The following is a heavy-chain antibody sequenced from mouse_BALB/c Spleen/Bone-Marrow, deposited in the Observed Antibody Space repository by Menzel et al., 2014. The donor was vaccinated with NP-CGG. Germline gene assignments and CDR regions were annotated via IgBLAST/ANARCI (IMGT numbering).Heavy chain of an antibody. Sequence: VKLMESGPGLVQPSQSLSITCTVSGFSLTSYGVHWVRPSPGKGLEWLGVIWRGGSTDYNAAFMSRLSITKDNSKSQVFFKMNSLQADDTAIYYCAKKREIYYGYGAMDYWGQGTSVTVSS. CDR1: GFSLTSYG. CDR2: IWRGGST. J-gene: IGHJ4*01. V-gene: IGHV2-5*01. D-gene: IGHD2-2*01. CDR3: AKKREIYYGYGAMDY.